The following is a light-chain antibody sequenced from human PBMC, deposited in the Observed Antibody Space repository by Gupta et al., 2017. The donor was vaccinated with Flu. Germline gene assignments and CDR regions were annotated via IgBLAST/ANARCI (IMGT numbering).Light chain of an antibody. J-gene: IGLJ2*01. CDR2: KDN. CDR3: HAWDSSTVV. V-gene: IGLV3-1*01. Sequence: SYDLLQSPSVSVSPGQTANISCSGDHLGEKFASWFQQKPGQSPTLVIYKDNRRPAGIPERCSGSNSGNTATLAISGTQALDEADYYCHAWDSSTVVFGGGTKLTVL. CDR1: HLGEKF.